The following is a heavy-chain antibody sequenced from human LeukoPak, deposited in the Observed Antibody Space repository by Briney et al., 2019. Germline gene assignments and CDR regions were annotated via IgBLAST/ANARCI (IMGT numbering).Heavy chain of an antibody. J-gene: IGHJ4*02. CDR3: ASNYGG. CDR2: IKQDGSEK. V-gene: IGHV3-7*03. Sequence: GGSLRLSCAASGFDFSNYWMYWVRQAPGKGLEWVANIKQDGSEKYYVDSVRGRFTISRDNAKNSLSLQMSSLRAEDTAVYYCASNYGGWGQGTLVTGSS. D-gene: IGHD4-11*01. CDR1: GFDFSNYW.